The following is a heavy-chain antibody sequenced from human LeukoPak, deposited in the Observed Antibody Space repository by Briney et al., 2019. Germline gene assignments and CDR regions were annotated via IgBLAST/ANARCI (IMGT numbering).Heavy chain of an antibody. Sequence: SETLSLTCTVSGGSISSGGYFWSWIRQHPGKGLEWIGYFYYSGSTYHNPSLKSRVTISVDTSQNQFSLKLTSVTAADTAVYYCARLSASVTTSYYYYGMDVWGQGTTVTVSS. CDR1: GGSISSGGYF. D-gene: IGHD4-11*01. CDR2: FYYSGST. J-gene: IGHJ6*02. CDR3: ARLSASVTTSYYYYGMDV. V-gene: IGHV4-31*03.